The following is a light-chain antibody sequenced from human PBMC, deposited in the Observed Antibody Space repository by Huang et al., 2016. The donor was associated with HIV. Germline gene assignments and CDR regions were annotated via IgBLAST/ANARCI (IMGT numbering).Light chain of an antibody. CDR2: DAS. CDR1: QSVSSY. CDR3: QQRSNWPGIT. J-gene: IGKJ3*01. V-gene: IGKV3-11*01. Sequence: EIVLTQSPATLSLSPGERATLSCRASQSVSSYLAGYQQKPGQAPRLLIYDASNRATGSPARFSGSGSGTDFTLTISSLEPEDFAVYYCQQRSNWPGITFGPGTKVDIK.